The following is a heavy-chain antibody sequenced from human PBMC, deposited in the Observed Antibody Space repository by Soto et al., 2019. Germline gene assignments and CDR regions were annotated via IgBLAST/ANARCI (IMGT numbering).Heavy chain of an antibody. Sequence: ASVKVSCKASGNTFSNYNINWVRQATGQGPEWMGWMNPSSGNAGYAQRFQGRVTMTRDTSINTAYMELSSLRSEDTAVYYCVRGGPYCSSSSCYDDWGQGTLVTV. CDR2: MNPSSGNA. V-gene: IGHV1-8*01. D-gene: IGHD2-2*01. CDR1: GNTFSNYN. J-gene: IGHJ4*02. CDR3: VRGGPYCSSSSCYDD.